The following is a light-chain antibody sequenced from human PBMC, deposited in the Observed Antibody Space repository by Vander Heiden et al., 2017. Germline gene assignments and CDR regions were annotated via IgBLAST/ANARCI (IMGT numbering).Light chain of an antibody. CDR3: QHYDNDPYT. CDR2: RAS. V-gene: IGKV1-5*03. J-gene: IGKJ2*01. Sequence: TQSPSTLSASVGDRVIITCRASQSISSWLAWFQQKSGKAPKLLIYRASSLESGVPPRFSRTLTISSLQPDDFATYYCQHYDNDPYTFGQGTKLDIK. CDR1: QSISSW.